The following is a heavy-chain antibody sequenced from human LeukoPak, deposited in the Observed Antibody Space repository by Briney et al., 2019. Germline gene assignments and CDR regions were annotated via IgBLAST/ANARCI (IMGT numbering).Heavy chain of an antibody. J-gene: IGHJ5*02. V-gene: IGHV4-34*01. D-gene: IGHD3-3*01. CDR3: ARVNVLVRRVTIFGVVRRWFDP. CDR1: GGSFSGYY. Sequence: SETLSLTCAVYGGSFSGYYWSWIRQPPGKGLEWIGEINHSGSTNYNPSLKSRVTISVDTSKNQFSLKLSSVTAADTAVYYCARVNVLVRRVTIFGVVRRWFDPWGQGTLVTVSS. CDR2: INHSGST.